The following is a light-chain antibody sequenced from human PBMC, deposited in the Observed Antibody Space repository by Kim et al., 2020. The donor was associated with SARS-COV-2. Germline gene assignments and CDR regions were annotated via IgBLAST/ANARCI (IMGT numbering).Light chain of an antibody. J-gene: IGLJ3*02. CDR3: QVWDSSSDHRGV. V-gene: IGLV3-21*04. CDR2: YDS. CDR1: NIGSKS. Sequence: PGKTARITCGGNNIGSKSVHWYQQKPGQAPVLVIYYDSDRPSGIPERFSGSNSGNTATLTISRVEAGDEADYCCQVWDSSSDHRGVFGGGTQLTVL.